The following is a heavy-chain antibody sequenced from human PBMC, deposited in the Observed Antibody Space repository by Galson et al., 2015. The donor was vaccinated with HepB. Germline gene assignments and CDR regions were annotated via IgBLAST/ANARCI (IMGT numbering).Heavy chain of an antibody. J-gene: IGHJ4*02. D-gene: IGHD3-10*01. CDR2: IIPIFGTA. CDR3: ARDRVVRGVLDF. Sequence: SCKASGGTFSSSAISWVRQAPGQGLEWMGGIIPIFGTAKFAQKFQGRVTITADNSTTTVYMDLSSLRSEDTAVYYCARDRVVRGVLDFWGQGTLVTVSS. V-gene: IGHV1-69*06. CDR1: GGTFSSSA.